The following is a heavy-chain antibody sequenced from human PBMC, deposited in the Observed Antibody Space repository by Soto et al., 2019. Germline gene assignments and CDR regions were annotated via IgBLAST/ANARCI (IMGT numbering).Heavy chain of an antibody. D-gene: IGHD2-2*01. J-gene: IGHJ5*02. V-gene: IGHV1-18*04. CDR3: ARDKRLLRGCSSTSCLNWFDP. CDR1: GYTFTSYG. Sequence: GASVKVSCKASGYTFTSYGISWVRQAPGQGLERMGWISAYNGNTNYAQKLQGRVTMTTDTSTSTAYMELRSLRSDDTAVYYCARDKRLLRGCSSTSCLNWFDPWGQGTLVTVSS. CDR2: ISAYNGNT.